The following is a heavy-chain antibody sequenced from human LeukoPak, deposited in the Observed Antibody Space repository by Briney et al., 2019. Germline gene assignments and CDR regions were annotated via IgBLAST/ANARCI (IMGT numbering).Heavy chain of an antibody. V-gene: IGHV4-34*01. CDR3: ARGGAMVRGVMRYYYGMDV. D-gene: IGHD3-10*01. Sequence: PSQTLSLTCAVYGGSFSGYYWNWIRQPPGKGLEWIWEINHSGSTNYNPSLKSRVTISVDTSKNQFSLKLSSVTAADTAVYYCARGGAMVRGVMRYYYGMDVWGKGTTVTVSS. CDR1: GGSFSGYY. CDR2: INHSGST. J-gene: IGHJ6*04.